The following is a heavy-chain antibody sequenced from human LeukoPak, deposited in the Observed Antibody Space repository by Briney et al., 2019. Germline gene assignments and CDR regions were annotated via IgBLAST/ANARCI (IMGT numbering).Heavy chain of an antibody. V-gene: IGHV3-23*01. CDR1: GFTFRSSA. Sequence: GRSLRLSCAGSGFTFRSSAMHWVRQAPGKGLEWVSSISISGDVTNYTDSVKGRFTISRDDSKNTVYLQMNSLRVEDTAMYYCANSHKNAPGVYWGQGTLVTVPS. CDR2: ISISGDVT. D-gene: IGHD2-8*01. J-gene: IGHJ4*02. CDR3: ANSHKNAPGVY.